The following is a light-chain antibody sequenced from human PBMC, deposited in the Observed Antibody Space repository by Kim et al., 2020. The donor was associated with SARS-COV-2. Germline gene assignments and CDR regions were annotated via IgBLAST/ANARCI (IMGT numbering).Light chain of an antibody. V-gene: IGLV2-14*03. Sequence: SALTQPASVSGSPGQSITISCTGTSSDVGGYNYVSWYQQQPGKAPKLMIYDVSKRPSGVSNRFSGSKSGNTASLTISGLQAEDEADYYCSSYTSTSTLGVFGGGTKLTVL. CDR1: SSDVGGYNY. CDR3: SSYTSTSTLGV. J-gene: IGLJ3*02. CDR2: DVS.